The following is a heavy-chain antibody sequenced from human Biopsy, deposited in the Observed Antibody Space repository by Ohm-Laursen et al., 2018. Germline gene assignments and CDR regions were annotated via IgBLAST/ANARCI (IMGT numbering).Heavy chain of an antibody. CDR2: IYNTETT. J-gene: IGHJ5*02. V-gene: IGHV4-39*01. Sequence: TLSLTCTVSGGSISSSSTYYWAWLRQPPGKGPEWIGSIYNTETTFYNPSLKSRVTISIDTSTNQFSLKVSSVTAADTALYFCARHPTGFWFDPWGHGTLDTVSS. CDR3: ARHPTGFWFDP. CDR1: GGSISSSSTYY.